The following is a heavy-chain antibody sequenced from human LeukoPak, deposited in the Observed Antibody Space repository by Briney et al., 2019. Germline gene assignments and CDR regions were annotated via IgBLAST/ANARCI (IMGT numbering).Heavy chain of an antibody. Sequence: KPGGSLRLSCAASGFTFSSYSMNWVLQAPGKGLEWVSSISSSGSYICYADSVKGRFTISRDNAKNSLYLQMNSLRAEDTAVYYCARDIAVAGSDYWGQGTLVTVSS. CDR3: ARDIAVAGSDY. J-gene: IGHJ4*02. CDR2: ISSSGSYI. V-gene: IGHV3-21*01. D-gene: IGHD6-19*01. CDR1: GFTFSSYS.